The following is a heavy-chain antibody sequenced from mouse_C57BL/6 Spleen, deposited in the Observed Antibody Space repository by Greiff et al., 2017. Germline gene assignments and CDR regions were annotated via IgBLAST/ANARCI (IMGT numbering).Heavy chain of an antibody. CDR1: GYAFSSSW. J-gene: IGHJ1*03. D-gene: IGHD1-1*01. V-gene: IGHV1-82*01. CDR2: IYPGDGDT. CDR3: ARWDYYGSSYGYFDV. Sequence: VKLVESGPELVKPGASVKISCKASGYAFSSSWMNWVKQRPGKGLEWIGRIYPGDGDTNYNGKFKGKATLTADKSSSTAYMQLSSLTSEDSAVYFCARWDYYGSSYGYFDVWGTGTTVTVSS.